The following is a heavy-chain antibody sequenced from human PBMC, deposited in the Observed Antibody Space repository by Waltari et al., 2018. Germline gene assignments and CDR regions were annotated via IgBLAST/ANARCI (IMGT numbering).Heavy chain of an antibody. Sequence: QLQLVESGGGVVQPGGSLRLSCAASGFTFSSYGMHWVRQAPGKGLEWVAFIRYDGSNKYYADAVKGRFTISRDNSKNTLYLQMNSLRAEDTAVYYCAKERGLGSSYFDYWGQGTLVTVSS. CDR1: GFTFSSYG. CDR3: AKERGLGSSYFDY. J-gene: IGHJ4*02. V-gene: IGHV3-30*02. D-gene: IGHD1-26*01. CDR2: IRYDGSNK.